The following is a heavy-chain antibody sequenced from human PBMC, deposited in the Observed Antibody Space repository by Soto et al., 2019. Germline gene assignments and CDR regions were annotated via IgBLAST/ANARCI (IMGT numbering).Heavy chain of an antibody. V-gene: IGHV4-31*03. Sequence: QVQLQESGPGLVKPSQTLSLTCTVSGGSISSGGYYWSWIRQHPGKGLEWIGYIYYSGSTYYNPSLKSRVTIPVDTSKNQFSLKLSSVTAADTAVYYCARSNEIVVVHRVGIAFDIWGQGTMVTVSS. CDR1: GGSISSGGYY. J-gene: IGHJ3*02. D-gene: IGHD3-22*01. CDR2: IYYSGST. CDR3: ARSNEIVVVHRVGIAFDI.